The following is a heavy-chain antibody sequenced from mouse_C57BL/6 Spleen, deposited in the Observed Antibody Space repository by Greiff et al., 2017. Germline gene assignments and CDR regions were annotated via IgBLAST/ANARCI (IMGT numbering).Heavy chain of an antibody. D-gene: IGHD3-3*01. CDR1: GFSFNTYA. V-gene: IGHV10-1*01. CDR2: IRSKSNNYAT. J-gene: IGHJ4*01. Sequence: GGGLVQPKGSLKLSCAASGFSFNTYAMNWVRQAPGKGLEWVARIRSKSNNYATYYADSVKDRFTISRDDSESMLYLQMNNLKTEDTAMYYCVRQGGPQAMDYWGQGTSVTVSS. CDR3: VRQGGPQAMDY.